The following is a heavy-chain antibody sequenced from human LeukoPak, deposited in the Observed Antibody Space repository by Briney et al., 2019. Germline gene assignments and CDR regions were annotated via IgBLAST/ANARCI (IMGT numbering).Heavy chain of an antibody. D-gene: IGHD5-12*01. J-gene: IGHJ4*02. CDR3: ARIPWLRTRKDY. V-gene: IGHV4-34*01. CDR2: INHSGST. CDR1: GGSFSGYY. Sequence: SETLSLTCAVYGGSFSGYYWSWIRQPPGKGLEWIGEINHSGSTNYNPSLKSRVTISVDTSKNQFSLKLSSVTAADTAVYYCARIPWLRTRKDYWGQGILVTVSS.